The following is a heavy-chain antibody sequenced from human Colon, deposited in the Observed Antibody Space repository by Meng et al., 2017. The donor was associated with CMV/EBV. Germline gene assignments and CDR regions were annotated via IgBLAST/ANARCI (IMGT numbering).Heavy chain of an antibody. CDR1: GFTFDDYA. CDR2: ITWNGVRI. D-gene: IGHD1-26*01. CDR3: AKSIGRWERGADY. J-gene: IGHJ4*02. Sequence: SLKISCAASGFTFDDYAMHWLRQAPGKGLEWVAGITWNGVRIGYADSVKGRFTISRDNSKNTVFLQMNSLRVEDTAIYYCAKSIGRWERGADYWGQGTLVTVSS. V-gene: IGHV3-9*01.